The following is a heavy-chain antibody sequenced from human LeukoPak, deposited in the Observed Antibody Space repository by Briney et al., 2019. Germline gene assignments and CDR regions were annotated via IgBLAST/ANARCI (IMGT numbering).Heavy chain of an antibody. CDR1: GGTFSSYA. CDR2: IIPIFGTA. Sequence: SVKVSCKASGGTFSSYAISWVLQAPGQGLEWMGGIIPIFGTANYAQKFQGRVTITTDESTSTAYMELSSLRSEDTAVYYCARGGYSGSSGDAFDIWGQGTMVTVSS. CDR3: ARGGYSGSSGDAFDI. D-gene: IGHD1-26*01. V-gene: IGHV1-69*05. J-gene: IGHJ3*02.